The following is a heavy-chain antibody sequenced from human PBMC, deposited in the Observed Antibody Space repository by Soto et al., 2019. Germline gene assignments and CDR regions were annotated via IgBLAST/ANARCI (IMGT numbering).Heavy chain of an antibody. Sequence: GASVKVSCKASGYTFTSYGISWVRQAPGQGLEWMGWISAYNGNANYAQKLQGRVTMTTDTSTSTAYMELRSLRSDDTAVYYCARGANWNDGRLNLDYFDYWGQGTLVTVSS. D-gene: IGHD1-1*01. V-gene: IGHV1-18*01. J-gene: IGHJ4*02. CDR2: ISAYNGNA. CDR1: GYTFTSYG. CDR3: ARGANWNDGRLNLDYFDY.